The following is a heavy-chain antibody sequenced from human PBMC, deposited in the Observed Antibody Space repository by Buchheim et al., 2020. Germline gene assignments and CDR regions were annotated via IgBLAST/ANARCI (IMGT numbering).Heavy chain of an antibody. J-gene: IGHJ4*02. Sequence: QVQLVESGGGVVQPGRSLRLSCAASGFTFSSYAMHWVRQAPGKGLEWVAVISYDGSNKYYADSVKGRFTISRDNSKNTLYLQMNSLRAEDTAVYYCARVLSGVMDYWGQGTL. D-gene: IGHD3-16*01. CDR1: GFTFSSYA. CDR3: ARVLSGVMDY. CDR2: ISYDGSNK. V-gene: IGHV3-30-3*01.